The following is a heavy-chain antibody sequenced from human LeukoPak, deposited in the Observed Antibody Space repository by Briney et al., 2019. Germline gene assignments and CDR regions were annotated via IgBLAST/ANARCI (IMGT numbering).Heavy chain of an antibody. CDR1: GYTFTSYY. CDR3: AKYFYPKGTNWFDP. CDR2: INPNSGGT. D-gene: IGHD1/OR15-1a*01. V-gene: IGHV1-2*02. J-gene: IGHJ5*02. Sequence: ASVKLSCKASGYTFTSYYMHWVRQAPGQGLEWMGWINPNSGGTNYAQKLQGRVTMPRDTSISTAYMEMSSLRSDDTAVYYCAKYFYPKGTNWFDPWGQGTLVTVSS.